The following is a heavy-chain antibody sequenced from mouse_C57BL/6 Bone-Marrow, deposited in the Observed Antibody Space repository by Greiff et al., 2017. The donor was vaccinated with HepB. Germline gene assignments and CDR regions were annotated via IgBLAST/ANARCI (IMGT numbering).Heavy chain of an antibody. D-gene: IGHD3-2*02. CDR1: GYSFTSYY. J-gene: IGHJ2*01. CDR3: ARRSLRGYFDY. Sequence: QVQLQQSGPELVKPGASVKISCKASGYSFTSYYIHWVKQRPGQGLEWIGWIYPGSGNTKYNEKFKGKATLTADTSSSTAYMQLSSLTSEDSAVYYCARRSLRGYFDYWGQGTTLTVSS. CDR2: IYPGSGNT. V-gene: IGHV1-66*01.